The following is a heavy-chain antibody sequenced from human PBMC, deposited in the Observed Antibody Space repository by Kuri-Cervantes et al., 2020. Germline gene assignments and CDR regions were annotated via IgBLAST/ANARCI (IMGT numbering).Heavy chain of an antibody. CDR3: ARIRLGAIVATMRDGMDV. J-gene: IGHJ6*02. CDR1: GFTFSSYG. D-gene: IGHD5-12*01. V-gene: IGHV3-33*01. CDR2: IWYDGSNK. Sequence: GESLKISCAASGFTFSSYGIHWVRQAPGKGLEWVAVIWYDGSNKYYADSVKGRFTISRDNSKNTLYLQMNSLRAEVTAVYYSARIRLGAIVATMRDGMDVWGQGTTVTVSS.